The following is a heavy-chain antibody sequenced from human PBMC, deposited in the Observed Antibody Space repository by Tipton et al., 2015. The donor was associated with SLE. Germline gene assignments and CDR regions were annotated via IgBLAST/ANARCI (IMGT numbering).Heavy chain of an antibody. CDR1: GGSFSGYY. D-gene: IGHD3-3*01. V-gene: IGHV4-34*01. CDR2: INHSGST. CDR3: ARARYYDFWSGYSFDY. J-gene: IGHJ4*02. Sequence: AGLVKPSETLSLTCAVYGGSFSGYYWSWIRQPPGKGLEWIGEINHSGSTNYNPSLKSRVTISVDTSKNQFSLKLSSVTAADTAVYYCARARYYDFWSGYSFDYWGQGTLVTVSS.